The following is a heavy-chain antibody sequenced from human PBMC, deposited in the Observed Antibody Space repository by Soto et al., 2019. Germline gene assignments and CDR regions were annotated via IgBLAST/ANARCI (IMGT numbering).Heavy chain of an antibody. D-gene: IGHD3-3*01. CDR2: IYYRGTS. CDR1: GGFFRSGDYY. CDR3: AGYRVRFLEWLLRGYYYGMDV. Sequence: SETLSLTCTVSGGFFRSGDYYWTWIRQPPGKGLEWIGSIYYRGTSYYNPSLKSRLTMSVDTSKNQFSLTLSSVTAADTAVYYCAGYRVRFLEWLLRGYYYGMDVWGQGTTVTVSS. V-gene: IGHV4-30-4*01. J-gene: IGHJ6*02.